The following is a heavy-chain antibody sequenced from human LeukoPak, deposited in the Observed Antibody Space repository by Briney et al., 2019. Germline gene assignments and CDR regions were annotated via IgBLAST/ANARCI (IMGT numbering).Heavy chain of an antibody. CDR2: ISGSGGST. V-gene: IGHV3-23*01. CDR3: AKDSIACSSTSCYSGAFDI. CDR1: GFTFSSYA. Sequence: PGGSLRLSCAASGFTFSSYAMSWVRQAPGKGLEWVSAISGSGGSTYYADSVKGRFTISRDNSKNTLYLQMNSLRAEDTAVYYCAKDSIACSSTSCYSGAFDIWGQGTMVTVSS. D-gene: IGHD2-2*01. J-gene: IGHJ3*02.